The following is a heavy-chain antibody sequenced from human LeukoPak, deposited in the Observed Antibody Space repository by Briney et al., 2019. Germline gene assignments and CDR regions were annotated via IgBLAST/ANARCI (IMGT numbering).Heavy chain of an antibody. CDR3: AREVRAAAGRPARFDP. J-gene: IGHJ5*02. V-gene: IGHV1-69*06. D-gene: IGHD6-13*01. CDR1: GGTFSSYA. Sequence: SVKVSCKASGGTFSSYAISWVRQAPGQGLEWMGGIIPIFGTANYAQKFQGRVTITADKSTSTAYMELSSLRSEDTAVYYCAREVRAAAGRPARFDPWGQGTLVTVSS. CDR2: IIPIFGTA.